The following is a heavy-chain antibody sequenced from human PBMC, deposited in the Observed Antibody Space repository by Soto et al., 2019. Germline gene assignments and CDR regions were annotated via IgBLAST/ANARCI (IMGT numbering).Heavy chain of an antibody. CDR3: AKMAYFGDPPGGDS. D-gene: IGHD3-10*01. CDR2: ISGSGVTT. J-gene: IGHJ4*02. Sequence: EVQLLESGGGLVQPEGSLRLSCAVSGFTFSSCAMSWVRQAPGKGLEWVPAISGSGVTTYYADAVEGRFSTSRDNSKNTLHLQMNSLGAEDTAVYYCAKMAYFGDPPGGDSWGQGTLVTVSS. CDR1: GFTFSSCA. V-gene: IGHV3-23*01.